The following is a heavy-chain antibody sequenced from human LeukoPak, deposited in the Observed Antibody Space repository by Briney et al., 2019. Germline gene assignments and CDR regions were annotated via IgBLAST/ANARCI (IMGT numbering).Heavy chain of an antibody. D-gene: IGHD5-12*01. Sequence: GGSLRLSCAASGFTFSSYAMHWVRQAPGKGLEWVAVISYDGSNKYYADSVKGRFTISRDNSKNTLYLQMNSLRAEDTAVYYCAKDSGNGGNCDYWGQGTLVTVSS. CDR2: ISYDGSNK. CDR3: AKDSGNGGNCDY. J-gene: IGHJ4*02. V-gene: IGHV3-30*18. CDR1: GFTFSSYA.